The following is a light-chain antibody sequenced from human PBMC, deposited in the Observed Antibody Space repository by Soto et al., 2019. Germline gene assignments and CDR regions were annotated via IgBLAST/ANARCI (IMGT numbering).Light chain of an antibody. J-gene: IGKJ2*01. V-gene: IGKV3-20*01. Sequence: EIVLTQSPGTLSFSPGERATLSCWASQSVSSDFLAWYQQKPGQAPRLLIYGASSRATGIPDRFSGSGSGADFTLTVSRLEPEDFAVFYCQQYGTSPPTFGQGTKVDI. CDR3: QQYGTSPPT. CDR2: GAS. CDR1: QSVSSDF.